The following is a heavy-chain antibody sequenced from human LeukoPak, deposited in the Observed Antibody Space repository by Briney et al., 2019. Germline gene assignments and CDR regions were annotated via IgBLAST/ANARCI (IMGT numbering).Heavy chain of an antibody. CDR1: GFTSSSYE. V-gene: IGHV3-48*03. J-gene: IGHJ4*02. Sequence: PGGSLRLXCAASGFTSSSYEMNWVRQAPGKGLEWVSYISSSGSTIYYADSVKGRFTISRDNAKNSLYLQMNSLRAEDTAVYYCARASGVGFDYWGQGTLVTVSS. CDR3: ARASGVGFDY. CDR2: ISSSGSTI. D-gene: IGHD3-10*01.